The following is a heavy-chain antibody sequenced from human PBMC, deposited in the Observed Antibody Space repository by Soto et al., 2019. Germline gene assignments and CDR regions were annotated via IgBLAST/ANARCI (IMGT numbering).Heavy chain of an antibody. CDR3: ESAVQPYYNESSGYSNWFDP. J-gene: IGHJ5*02. D-gene: IGHD3-22*01. CDR2: IIPIFGTS. CDR1: GGTFSSYA. Sequence: QVQLVQSGDEVKKPGSSVKVSCKASGGTFSSYAISWLRQAPGQGREWMGGIIPIFGTSNSAQKLQARVTIPADEFTSTAYMAMSSLRSEDTGVYYGESAVQPYYNESSGYSNWFDPWGQGTLVTVSS. V-gene: IGHV1-69*01.